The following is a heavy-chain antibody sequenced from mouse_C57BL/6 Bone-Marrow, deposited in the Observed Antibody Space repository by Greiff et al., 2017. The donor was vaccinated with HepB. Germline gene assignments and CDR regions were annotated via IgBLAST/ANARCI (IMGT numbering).Heavy chain of an antibody. Sequence: QVQLQQSGAELMKPGASVKLSCKASGYTFTGYWIEWVKQRPGHGLEWIGEILPGSGSTNYNEKFKGKATFTADTSSNTAYMQLSSLTTEDSAIYYGANWGTGQLRLDAMDYWGQGTSVTVSS. CDR2: ILPGSGST. J-gene: IGHJ4*01. CDR3: ANWGTGQLRLDAMDY. D-gene: IGHD3-2*02. CDR1: GYTFTGYW. V-gene: IGHV1-9*01.